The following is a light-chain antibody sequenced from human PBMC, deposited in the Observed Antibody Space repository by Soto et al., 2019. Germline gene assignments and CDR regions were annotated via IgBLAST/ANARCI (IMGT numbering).Light chain of an antibody. J-gene: IGLJ1*01. CDR1: HNDIGTYDY. V-gene: IGLV2-14*03. Sequence: QAAVTQPTSVSGSPGQSITISCTGNHNDIGTYDYVSWYQQHPGRAPRLLIHGVTTRPSGISGRFSASKSGLTASLTISGLQPEDESYYYFRSFLPTRTDVFGPGLKVTVL. CDR3: RSFLPTRTDV. CDR2: GVT.